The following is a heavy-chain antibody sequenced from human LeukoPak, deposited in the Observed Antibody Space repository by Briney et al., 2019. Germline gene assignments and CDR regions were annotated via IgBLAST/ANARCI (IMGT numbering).Heavy chain of an antibody. V-gene: IGHV3-30*18. CDR3: AKDGPPDLYGMDV. Sequence: GGVPRLSLSGSGFTLRSYCLDWVRPGPRKGVEWVAVISYDGSNKYYADSVKGRFTISRDNSKNTLYLQMNSLRAEDTAVYYCAKDGPPDLYGMDVWGQGTTVTVSS. CDR2: ISYDGSNK. CDR1: GFTLRSYC. J-gene: IGHJ6*02.